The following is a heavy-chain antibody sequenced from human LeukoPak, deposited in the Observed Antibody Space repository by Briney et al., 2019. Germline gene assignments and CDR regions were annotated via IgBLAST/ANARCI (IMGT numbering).Heavy chain of an antibody. Sequence: SVTVTFMASGGTFSSYAISWVRQAPGQGLEWMGGIIPIFGTANYAQKFQGRVTITADESTSTAYMELSSLRSEDTAVYYCARGGYYYDSSGHQRWRYFDYWGQGTLVTVSS. J-gene: IGHJ4*01. CDR2: IIPIFGTA. D-gene: IGHD3-22*01. CDR1: GGTFSSYA. V-gene: IGHV1-69*13. CDR3: ARGGYYYDSSGHQRWRYFDY.